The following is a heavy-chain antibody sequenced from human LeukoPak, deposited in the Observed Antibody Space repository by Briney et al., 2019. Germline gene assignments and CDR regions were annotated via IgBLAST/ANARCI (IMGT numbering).Heavy chain of an antibody. CDR2: IIPIFGTA. CDR3: ARVRSLRYFDWPYDY. D-gene: IGHD3-9*01. Sequence: GSSVKVSCKASGGTFSSYAISWVRQAPGQGLEWMGGIIPIFGTANYAQKFQGRVTITADKSTSTAYMELSSLRSEDTAVYYCARVRSLRYFDWPYDYWSQGTLVTVSS. J-gene: IGHJ4*02. CDR1: GGTFSSYA. V-gene: IGHV1-69*06.